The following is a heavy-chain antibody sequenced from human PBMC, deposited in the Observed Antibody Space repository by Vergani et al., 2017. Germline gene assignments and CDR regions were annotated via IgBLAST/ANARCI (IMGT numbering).Heavy chain of an antibody. CDR1: GFTFDDYG. Sequence: EVQLVESGGGVVRPGGSLRLSCAASGFTFDDYGMSWVRQAPGKGLEWVSGINWNGGSTGYADSVKGRFTISRDNAKNSLYLQMNSLRAEDTALYYCVKYYYDSSGYLGGMDGWGQGTTVTVSS. D-gene: IGHD3-22*01. CDR2: INWNGGST. V-gene: IGHV3-20*04. CDR3: VKYYYDSSGYLGGMDG. J-gene: IGHJ6*02.